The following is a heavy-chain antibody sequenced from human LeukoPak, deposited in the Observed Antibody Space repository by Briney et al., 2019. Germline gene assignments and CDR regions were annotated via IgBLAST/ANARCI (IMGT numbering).Heavy chain of an antibody. CDR2: INSSGGST. CDR1: GYTFTGYY. CDR3: ARERAMLGYYYYGMDV. D-gene: IGHD2-2*01. V-gene: IGHV1-46*01. Sequence: ASVKVSCKASGYTFTGYYLHWVRQAPGQGLEWMGIINSSGGSTAYAQKFQGRVTMTRDTSTSTVYMELSSLRSEDTAVYYCARERAMLGYYYYGMDVWGQGTTVTVSS. J-gene: IGHJ6*02.